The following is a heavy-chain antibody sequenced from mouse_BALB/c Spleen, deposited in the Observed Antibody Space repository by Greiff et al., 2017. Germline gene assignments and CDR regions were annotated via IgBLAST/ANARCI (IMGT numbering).Heavy chain of an antibody. D-gene: IGHD1-1*01. CDR3: YGWRVTGVVATCDY. J-gene: IGHJ2*01. CDR1: GFTFTDYY. Sequence: EVQLVESGAELVRPGASVKLSCTASGFTFTDYYMHWVKQRPEQGLEWIGWIDPENGDTEYAPKFQGKATMTVDTSSNTGYLQLSRLTSEDAAVYYCYGWRVTGVVATCDYWGQGTTLTVSS. CDR2: IDPENGDT. V-gene: IGHV14-4*02.